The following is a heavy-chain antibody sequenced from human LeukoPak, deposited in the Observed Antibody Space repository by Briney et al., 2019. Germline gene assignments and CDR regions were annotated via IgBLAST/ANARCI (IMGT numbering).Heavy chain of an antibody. CDR1: GYTFTSYG. V-gene: IGHV1-18*01. CDR3: ARGGTIFGVVISKADY. Sequence: GASVKVSCKASGYTFTSYGISWVRRAPGQGLEWMGWISAYNGNTNYAQKLQGRVTMTTDTSTSTAYMELRSLRSDDTAVYYCARGGTIFGVVISKADYWGQGTLVTVSS. J-gene: IGHJ4*02. D-gene: IGHD3-3*01. CDR2: ISAYNGNT.